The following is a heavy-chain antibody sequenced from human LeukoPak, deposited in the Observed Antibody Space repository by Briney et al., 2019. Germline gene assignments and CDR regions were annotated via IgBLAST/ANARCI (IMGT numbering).Heavy chain of an antibody. CDR2: IYYSGGAGTT. Sequence: PSETLSLTCTVSGGSISSYYWSWIRQSPGKELEWIGYIYYSGGAGTTNYNPSLKSRVTISVDTSKKQFSLKLSSMTAADTAVYYCARVKTNPYYFDYWGQGTLVTVSS. CDR1: GGSISSYY. D-gene: IGHD3-16*01. J-gene: IGHJ4*02. V-gene: IGHV4-59*01. CDR3: ARVKTNPYYFDY.